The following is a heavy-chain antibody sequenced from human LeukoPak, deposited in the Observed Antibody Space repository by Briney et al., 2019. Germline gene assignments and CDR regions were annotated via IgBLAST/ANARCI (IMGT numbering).Heavy chain of an antibody. CDR3: ARAGQDDPGPYYGFDV. D-gene: IGHD2-15*01. CDR1: GFTFGRYY. J-gene: IGHJ6*02. CDR2: MNQGGSHR. V-gene: IGHV3-7*04. Sequence: GGSLRLSCAASGFTFGRYYMGWVRQARGKRLEWLAYMNQGGSHRFYVGVWWCGLHISRDNPKNSMYLQIHSLGADDTAVYYCARAGQDDPGPYYGFDVWGHGPTVAVSS.